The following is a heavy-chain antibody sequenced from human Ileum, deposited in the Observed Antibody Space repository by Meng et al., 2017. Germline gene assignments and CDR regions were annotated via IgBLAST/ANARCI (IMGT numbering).Heavy chain of an antibody. CDR2: IHHSGSN. J-gene: IGHJ4*02. Sequence: QEPGPGLRNPSGPRSLTCAVSGGSISTSDWWSWVRQPPGKGLEWIGEIHHSGSNNYNPSLKSRVTISVDKSKNQFSLKLNSVTAADTAVYYCAREWSGSYRHFDYWGQGTLVTVSS. V-gene: IGHV4-4*02. D-gene: IGHD1-26*01. CDR1: GGSISTSDW. CDR3: AREWSGSYRHFDY.